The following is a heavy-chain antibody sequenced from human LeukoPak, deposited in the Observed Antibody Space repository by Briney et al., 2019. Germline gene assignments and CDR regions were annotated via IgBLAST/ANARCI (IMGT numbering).Heavy chain of an antibody. Sequence: PGGSLRLSCAASGFPLSSYAMSWVRQASGKGLEWVSATSSSDPGTYYADSVKGRFTISRDNAKNSLYLQMNSLRAEDTAVYYCARGQSSSWYSDYWGQGTLVTVSS. D-gene: IGHD6-13*01. CDR3: ARGQSSSWYSDY. J-gene: IGHJ4*02. CDR2: TSSSDPGT. V-gene: IGHV3-21*01. CDR1: GFPLSSYA.